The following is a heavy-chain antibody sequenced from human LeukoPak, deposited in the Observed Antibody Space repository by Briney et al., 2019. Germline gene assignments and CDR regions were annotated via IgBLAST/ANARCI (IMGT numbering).Heavy chain of an antibody. Sequence: SETLSLTCTVSGGSINSYYWSWIRQPPGEGLEWIGYIYYSGSTNYNPSLKSRVTISVDTSKNQFSLKLSSVTAADTAVYYCARGLYDFWSGYYSPPLGYWGQGTLVTVSS. CDR1: GGSINSYY. CDR3: ARGLYDFWSGYYSPPLGY. V-gene: IGHV4-59*12. J-gene: IGHJ4*02. D-gene: IGHD3-3*01. CDR2: IYYSGST.